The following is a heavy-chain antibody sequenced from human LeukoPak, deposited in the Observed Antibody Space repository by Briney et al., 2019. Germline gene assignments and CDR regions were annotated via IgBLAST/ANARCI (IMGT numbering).Heavy chain of an antibody. D-gene: IGHD6-13*01. J-gene: IGHJ5*02. CDR2: IYYSGST. V-gene: IGHV4-30-4*01. CDR3: ARDRGVAAAGSHWFDP. Sequence: PSETLSLTCTVSGGSISSGDYYWSWLRQPPGKGLEWIGYIYYSGSTYYNPSLKSRVTISVDTSKNQFSLKLSSVTAADTAVYYCARDRGVAAAGSHWFDPWGQGTLVTVSS. CDR1: GGSISSGDYY.